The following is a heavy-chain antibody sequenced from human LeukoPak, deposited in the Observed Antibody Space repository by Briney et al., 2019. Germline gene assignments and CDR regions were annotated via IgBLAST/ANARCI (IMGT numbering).Heavy chain of an antibody. CDR2: ISGSGGST. CDR3: AKRRGCSSTSCSPHFDY. Sequence: PGGSLRLSCAASGFTFSSYWMTWVRQAPGKGLEWVSAISGSGGSTYYADSVKGRFTISRDNSKNTLYLQMNSLRAEDTAVYYCAKRRGCSSTSCSPHFDYWGQGTLVTVSS. D-gene: IGHD2-2*01. CDR1: GFTFSSYW. V-gene: IGHV3-23*01. J-gene: IGHJ4*02.